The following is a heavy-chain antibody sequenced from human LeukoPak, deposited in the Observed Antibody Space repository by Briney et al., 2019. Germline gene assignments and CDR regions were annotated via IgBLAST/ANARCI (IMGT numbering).Heavy chain of an antibody. CDR1: GGSISSSSYY. CDR2: IYYSGST. V-gene: IGHV4-39*07. J-gene: IGHJ4*02. D-gene: IGHD4-17*01. Sequence: SETLSLTCTVSGGSISSSSYYWGWVRQPPGTGLEWIGSIYYSGSTYYNPSLKSRVTISVDTSKNQFSLKLSSVTAADTAVYYCARDRAYGDYDYWGQGTLVTVSS. CDR3: ARDRAYGDYDY.